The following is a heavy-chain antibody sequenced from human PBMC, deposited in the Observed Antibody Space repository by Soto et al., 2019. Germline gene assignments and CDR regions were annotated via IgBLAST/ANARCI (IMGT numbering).Heavy chain of an antibody. J-gene: IGHJ3*02. Sequence: GGSLRLSCAASGFTFSSYAMHWVRQAPGKGLEWVAVISYDGSNKYYADSVKGRFTISRDNSKNTLYLQMNSLRAEDTAVYYCARDKHPRITIFGVVIIHAFDIWGQGTMVTVSS. D-gene: IGHD3-3*01. CDR3: ARDKHPRITIFGVVIIHAFDI. V-gene: IGHV3-30-3*01. CDR1: GFTFSSYA. CDR2: ISYDGSNK.